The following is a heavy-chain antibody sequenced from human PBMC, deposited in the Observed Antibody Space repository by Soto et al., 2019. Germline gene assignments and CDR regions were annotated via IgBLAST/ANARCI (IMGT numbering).Heavy chain of an antibody. CDR3: ATGANFYYDTCRY. J-gene: IGHJ4*02. D-gene: IGHD3-22*01. Sequence: PGGSLTLSCAAPGFTFSIFALHWVRHAPGNGLEWVAVMSPNGNNQYYANSVKGRFTISRDTSKSTLYLQMTSLRPDDTAVYYCATGANFYYDTCRYWGQGTLVTVSS. CDR1: GFTFSIFA. CDR2: MSPNGNNQ. V-gene: IGHV3-30-3*01.